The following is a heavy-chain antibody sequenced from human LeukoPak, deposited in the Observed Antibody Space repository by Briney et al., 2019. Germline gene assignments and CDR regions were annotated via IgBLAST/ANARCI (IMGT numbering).Heavy chain of an antibody. V-gene: IGHV1-2*02. CDR3: ARGDSVTTVTTEIVLQDY. D-gene: IGHD4-17*01. Sequence: GASVKVSCKASGYTFTGYYMHWVRQAPGQGLEWMGWINPNSGGTNYAQKFQGRVTMTRDTSISTAYMELSRLRSDDTAVYYCARGDSVTTVTTEIVLQDYWGQGTLVTVSS. J-gene: IGHJ4*02. CDR1: GYTFTGYY. CDR2: INPNSGGT.